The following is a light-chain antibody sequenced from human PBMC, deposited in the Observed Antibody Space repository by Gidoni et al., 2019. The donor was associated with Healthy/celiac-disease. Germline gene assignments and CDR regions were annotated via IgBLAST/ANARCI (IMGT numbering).Light chain of an antibody. CDR2: DVS. Sequence: QSALTQPASVSGSPGQSITLSCTGPSSDVGGYNYVSWYQQHPGKAPKLMIYDVSNRPSGVSNRFSGSKSGNTASLTISGLQAEDESYYYCSSYTSSFYVFGTGTKVTVL. V-gene: IGLV2-14*01. CDR3: SSYTSSFYV. CDR1: SSDVGGYNY. J-gene: IGLJ1*01.